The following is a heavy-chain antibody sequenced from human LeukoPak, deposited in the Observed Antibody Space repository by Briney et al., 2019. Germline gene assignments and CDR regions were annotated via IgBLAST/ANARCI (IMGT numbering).Heavy chain of an antibody. J-gene: IGHJ6*02. Sequence: PGGSLRLSCAASGFSFSSYWMHWVRQAPGKGLEWVSRVNSDGGSTVNADSVKGRFIISRDNAKKTLELEMHSLRAEDTAVYYCVRGGARRGFYTMDVWGQGTTVIVSS. CDR1: GFSFSSYW. V-gene: IGHV3-74*03. CDR3: VRGGARRGFYTMDV. D-gene: IGHD2/OR15-2a*01. CDR2: VNSDGGST.